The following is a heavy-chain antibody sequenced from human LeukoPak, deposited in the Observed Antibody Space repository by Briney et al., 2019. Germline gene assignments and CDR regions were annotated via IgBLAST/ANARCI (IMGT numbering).Heavy chain of an antibody. Sequence: SETLSLTCTVSGGSISGYYWSWIRQPAGEGLEWIGRIYISGSTKYNPFLHSRVTMSVDTSKNQFSLKLSSVTAADTAVYYCARDMGYYDSSGYHSYGMDAWGPGTTVTVSS. J-gene: IGHJ6*02. D-gene: IGHD3-22*01. CDR1: GGSISGYY. CDR3: ARDMGYYDSSGYHSYGMDA. V-gene: IGHV4-4*07. CDR2: IYISGST.